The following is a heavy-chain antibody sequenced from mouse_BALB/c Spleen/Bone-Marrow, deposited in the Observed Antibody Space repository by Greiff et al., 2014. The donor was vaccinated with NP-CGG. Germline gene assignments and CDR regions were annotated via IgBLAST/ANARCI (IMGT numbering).Heavy chain of an antibody. J-gene: IGHJ4*01. D-gene: IGHD1-1*01. V-gene: IGHV5-17*02. CDR1: GFTFSSFG. CDR3: ARSNYVGYYAMDY. CDR2: ISSDSRTI. Sequence: EVQVVESGGGLVQPGGSRKLSCAASGFTFSSFGIHWVRQAPEKGLEWVAYISSDSRTIYYADTVKGRFTISRDNPKNTLFLQMTSLRSEDTAMYYCARSNYVGYYAMDYWGRGTSVTVSS.